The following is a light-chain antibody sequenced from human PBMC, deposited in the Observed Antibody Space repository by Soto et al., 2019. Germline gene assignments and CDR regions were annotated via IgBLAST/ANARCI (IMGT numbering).Light chain of an antibody. J-gene: IGKJ1*01. Sequence: DIQMTQSPSTLSASVGDRVTITCRASQSISSWLAWYQQKPGKAPKLLIYDASSLESGVPSRFSGSGSGTEFTLTISSLEPEDFAVYYCQQRDIWPWTFGQGTKVEIK. CDR1: QSISSW. CDR3: QQRDIWPWT. CDR2: DAS. V-gene: IGKV1-5*01.